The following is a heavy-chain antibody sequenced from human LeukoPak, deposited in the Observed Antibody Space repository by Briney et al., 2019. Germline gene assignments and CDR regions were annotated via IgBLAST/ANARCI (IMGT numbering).Heavy chain of an antibody. CDR1: GFTFSDYY. CDR3: AKLPGYNFDY. CDR2: ISTSGTTM. J-gene: IGHJ4*02. Sequence: SGGSLRLSCAASGFTFSDYYMSWIRQAPGKGLEWVSYISTSGTTMYYADSVKGRFTISRDNAKNSLYLQMNSLRAEDTAVYYCAKLPGYNFDYWGQGTLVTVSS. D-gene: IGHD5-24*01. V-gene: IGHV3-11*04.